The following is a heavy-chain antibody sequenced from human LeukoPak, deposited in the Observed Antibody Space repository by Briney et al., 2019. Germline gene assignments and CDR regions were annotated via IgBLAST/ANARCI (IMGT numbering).Heavy chain of an antibody. CDR1: GFTTYW. CDR3: ATDRGWRTSGYYLYYFEY. CDR2: IKHDGSEK. Sequence: GGSLRLSCAASGFTTYWMTWVRQAPGKGLEWVASIKHDGSEKYYVDSVRGRFTISRDNTKNLLYLQMSSLRAEDTAVYYCATDRGWRTSGYYLYYFEYWGQGTLVTVSS. D-gene: IGHD3-3*01. J-gene: IGHJ4*02. V-gene: IGHV3-7*01.